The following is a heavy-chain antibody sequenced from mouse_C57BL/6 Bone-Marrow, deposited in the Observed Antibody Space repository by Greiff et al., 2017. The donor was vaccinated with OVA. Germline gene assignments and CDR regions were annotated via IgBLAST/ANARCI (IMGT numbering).Heavy chain of an antibody. CDR1: GYSFTGYY. Sequence: VQLQQSGPELVKPGASVKISCKASGYSFTGYYMNWVKQSPEKSLEWIGEINPSTGGTTYNQKFKAKATLTVDKSSSTAYMQLKSLTSEDSAVDYCARGGTSPIAYWGQGTLVTVSA. CDR3: ARGGTSPIAY. V-gene: IGHV1-42*01. CDR2: INPSTGGT. D-gene: IGHD4-1*01. J-gene: IGHJ3*01.